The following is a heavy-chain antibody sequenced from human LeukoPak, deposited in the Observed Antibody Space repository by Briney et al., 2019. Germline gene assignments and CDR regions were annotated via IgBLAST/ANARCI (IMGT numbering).Heavy chain of an antibody. V-gene: IGHV4-59*08. Sequence: SETLSLTCTVSGGSISSYYWSWIRQPPGKGLEWIGYIYYSGSTNYNPSLKSRVTISVDTSENQFSLKLSSVTAADTAVYYCARVEARYYFDYWGQGTLVTVSS. D-gene: IGHD1-26*01. CDR2: IYYSGST. CDR1: GGSISSYY. J-gene: IGHJ4*02. CDR3: ARVEARYYFDY.